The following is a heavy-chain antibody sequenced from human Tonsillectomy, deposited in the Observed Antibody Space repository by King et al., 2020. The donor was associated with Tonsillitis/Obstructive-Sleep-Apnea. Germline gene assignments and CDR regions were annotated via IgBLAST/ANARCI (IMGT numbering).Heavy chain of an antibody. J-gene: IGHJ3*02. CDR1: GFTFSSYE. V-gene: IGHV3-48*03. Sequence: QLVQSGGGLVQPGGSLRLSCAASGFTFSSYEMNWVRQAPGRGLEWVSYISSSGSTIYYADSVKGRFTISRDNAKNLLYLRMNSLRAEDTAVYYCARDYGNWEDAFDIWGQGTMVTVSS. CDR2: ISSSGSTI. CDR3: ARDYGNWEDAFDI. D-gene: IGHD1-26*01.